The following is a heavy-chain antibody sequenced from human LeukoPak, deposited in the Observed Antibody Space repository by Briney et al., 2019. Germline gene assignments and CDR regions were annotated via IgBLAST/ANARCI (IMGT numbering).Heavy chain of an antibody. D-gene: IGHD3-22*01. J-gene: IGHJ4*02. CDR3: ATMSGESMIVLAVFDY. CDR2: IKQGGSEK. V-gene: IGHV3-7*01. Sequence: PGGSLRLSCAASGFTFSNYWMNWVRQAPGKGLEWVANIKQGGSEKYYVDSVKGRFTISRDNAKNSLYLQMNSLRAEDTAVYYCATMSGESMIVLAVFDYWGQGTLVTVSS. CDR1: GFTFSNYW.